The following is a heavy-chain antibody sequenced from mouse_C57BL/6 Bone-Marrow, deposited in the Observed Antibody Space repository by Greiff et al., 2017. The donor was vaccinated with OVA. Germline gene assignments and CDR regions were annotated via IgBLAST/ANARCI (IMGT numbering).Heavy chain of an antibody. Sequence: EVQRVESGPELVKPGASVKMSCKASGYTFTDYNMHWVKQSHGKSLEWIGYINPNNGGTSYNQKFKGKATLTVNKSSSTAYMELRSLTSEDSAVYYCAREWLLSFAWWGQGTLVTVSA. CDR1: GYTFTDYN. V-gene: IGHV1-22*01. CDR2: INPNNGGT. J-gene: IGHJ3*01. D-gene: IGHD2-3*01. CDR3: AREWLLSFAW.